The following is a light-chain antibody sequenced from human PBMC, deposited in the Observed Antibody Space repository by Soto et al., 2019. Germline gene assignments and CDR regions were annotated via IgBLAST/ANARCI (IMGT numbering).Light chain of an antibody. CDR1: QSISSW. V-gene: IGKV1-5*01. CDR3: QQYNSYWT. Sequence: EIQMTQSPSTLSAYVGDRVTITCRASQSISSWLAWYQQKPGKAPKLLIYDASSLESGVPSRFSGSGSGTEFTLTISSLQPDDFATYYCQQYNSYWTFGQGTKVDIK. CDR2: DAS. J-gene: IGKJ1*01.